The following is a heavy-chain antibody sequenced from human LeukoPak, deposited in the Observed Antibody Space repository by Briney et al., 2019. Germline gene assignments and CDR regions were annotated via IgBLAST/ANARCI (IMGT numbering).Heavy chain of an antibody. D-gene: IGHD3-22*01. Sequence: QTGGSLRLSCAASGFTFSSYTMSWVRQAPGKGLEWDSTITTSDGNTYYADSVKGRFTISRDNSKNTLYLQMNSLRAEDTAVYYCAKSEAPSPRWLLPDYWGQGTLVTVSS. CDR3: AKSEAPSPRWLLPDY. CDR2: ITTSDGNT. V-gene: IGHV3-23*01. CDR1: GFTFSSYT. J-gene: IGHJ4*02.